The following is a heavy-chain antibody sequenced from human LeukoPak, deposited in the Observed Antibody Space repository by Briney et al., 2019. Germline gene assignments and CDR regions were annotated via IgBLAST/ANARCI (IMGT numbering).Heavy chain of an antibody. J-gene: IGHJ4*02. V-gene: IGHV4-31*03. D-gene: IGHD6-13*01. CDR1: GDSISSGDYY. CDR3: ARVREATIAPFFDY. CDR2: IYYSGST. Sequence: SQTLSLTCTVSGDSISSGDYYWTWIRQHPGKGLEWIGCIYYSGSTYYNLSLRSRVIISADTSKNHFSLKLSSVTAADTAVYYCARVREATIAPFFDYWGQGILVTVSS.